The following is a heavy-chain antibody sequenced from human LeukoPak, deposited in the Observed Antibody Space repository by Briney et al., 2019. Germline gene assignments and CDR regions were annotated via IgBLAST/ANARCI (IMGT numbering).Heavy chain of an antibody. D-gene: IGHD1-26*01. V-gene: IGHV4-59*12. CDR3: ARGGGAVGAADY. CDR2: IYYSGST. Sequence: SETLSLTCTVSGGSISSYYWSWTRQPPGKGLEWIGYIYYSGSTNYNPSLKSRVTISVDMSKNQFSLKLSSVTAADTAVYYCARGGGAVGAADYWGQGTLVTVSS. CDR1: GGSISSYY. J-gene: IGHJ4*02.